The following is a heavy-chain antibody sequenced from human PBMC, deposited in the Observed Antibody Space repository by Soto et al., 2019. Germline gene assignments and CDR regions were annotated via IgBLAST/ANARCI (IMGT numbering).Heavy chain of an antibody. CDR2: IYYSGST. D-gene: IGHD3-10*01. V-gene: IGHV4-59*01. CDR1: GGSISSYY. J-gene: IGHJ5*02. Sequence: SETLSLTCTVSGGSISSYYWSWIRQPPGKGLEWIGYIYYSGSTNYNPSLKSRVTISVDTSKNQFSLKLSSVTAADTAVYYCARARNSPGGNWFDPWGQGTLVTVSS. CDR3: ARARNSPGGNWFDP.